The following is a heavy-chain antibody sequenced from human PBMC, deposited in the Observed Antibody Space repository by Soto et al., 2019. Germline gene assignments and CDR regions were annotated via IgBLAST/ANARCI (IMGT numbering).Heavy chain of an antibody. D-gene: IGHD6-25*01. V-gene: IGHV3-23*01. J-gene: IGHJ4*02. CDR1: GFTFSSYA. CDR2: VSGSGGST. Sequence: GGSLRLSCAASGFTFSSYAMSWVRQAPGKGLEWVSAVSGSGGSTYHADSVKGRFTISRDNSKSALYMQMNSLRAEDTAVYYCAKGSASGSPYYFDYWGQGTVVPVSS. CDR3: AKGSASGSPYYFDY.